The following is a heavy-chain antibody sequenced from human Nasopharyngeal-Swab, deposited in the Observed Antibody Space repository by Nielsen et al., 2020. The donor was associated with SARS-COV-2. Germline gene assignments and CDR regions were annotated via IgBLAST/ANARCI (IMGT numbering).Heavy chain of an antibody. Sequence: ASVKVSCKASGYTFTSYYINWVRQATGQGLEWMGWMNPNSGNTGYAQTFQGRVTMTRDTSISTAYMELSRLRSDDTAVYYCARDPTSVAGTGDYYYGMDVWGQGTTVTVSS. V-gene: IGHV1-8*01. D-gene: IGHD6-19*01. CDR1: GYTFTSYY. J-gene: IGHJ6*02. CDR2: MNPNSGNT. CDR3: ARDPTSVAGTGDYYYGMDV.